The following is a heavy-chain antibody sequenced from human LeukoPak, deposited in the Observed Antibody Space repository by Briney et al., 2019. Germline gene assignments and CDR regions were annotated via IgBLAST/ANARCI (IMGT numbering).Heavy chain of an antibody. Sequence: ASVKVSCKASGYTFSGYYMHWVRQAPGQGLEWVGWINPNSGGTNYAQKFQGRVTMTRDTSISTAYMELRSLRSDDTAVYYCARRVRYYYGSGSYYEYYFDYWGQGTLVTVSS. CDR3: ARRVRYYYGSGSYYEYYFDY. V-gene: IGHV1-2*02. CDR1: GYTFSGYY. CDR2: INPNSGGT. J-gene: IGHJ4*02. D-gene: IGHD3-10*01.